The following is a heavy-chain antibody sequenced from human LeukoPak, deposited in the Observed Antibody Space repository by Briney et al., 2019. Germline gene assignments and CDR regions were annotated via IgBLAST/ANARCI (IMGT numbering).Heavy chain of an antibody. CDR1: GGSISSYY. Sequence: SETLSLTCTVSGGSISSYYWSWIRQPPGKGLEWIGYIYYSRSTYYNPSLKSRVTISVDTSKNQFSLKLSSVTAADTAVYYCARHPGIAAAGPRGEDYFDYWGQGTLVTVSS. V-gene: IGHV4-59*08. CDR2: IYYSRST. CDR3: ARHPGIAAAGPRGEDYFDY. D-gene: IGHD6-13*01. J-gene: IGHJ4*02.